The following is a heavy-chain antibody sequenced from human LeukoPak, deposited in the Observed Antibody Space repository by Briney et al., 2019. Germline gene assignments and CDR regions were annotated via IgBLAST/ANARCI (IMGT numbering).Heavy chain of an antibody. J-gene: IGHJ6*03. CDR1: GGSISSGSYH. CDR2: IYTRGST. D-gene: IGHD1-26*01. Sequence: PSQTLSLTCTVSGGSISSGSYHWSWIRQPAGKGLEWIGRIYTRGSTNYNPSLKSRVTISIDTSKNQFSLKLSSVTAADTAVYYCATEPGSGSYSRYYYYYIDVWGKGTTVTVSS. CDR3: ATEPGSGSYSRYYYYYIDV. V-gene: IGHV4-61*02.